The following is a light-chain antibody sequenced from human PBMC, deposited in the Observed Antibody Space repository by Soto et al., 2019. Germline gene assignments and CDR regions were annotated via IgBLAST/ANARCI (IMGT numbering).Light chain of an antibody. J-gene: IGKJ4*01. CDR2: GAS. CDR3: QQYGNSLT. CDR1: QSVSSGY. Sequence: EIVLTQSPDTLSLSPGERATLSCRASQSVSSGYLAWYQQKPGQAPRLLIYGASRRATGIPDRFSGSGSGTDFTLSISRLEPEDSAVYYCQQYGNSLTFGGGTKVDI. V-gene: IGKV3-20*01.